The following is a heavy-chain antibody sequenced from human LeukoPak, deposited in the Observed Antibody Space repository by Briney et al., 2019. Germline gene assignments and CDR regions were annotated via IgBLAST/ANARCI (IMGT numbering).Heavy chain of an antibody. CDR2: ISGSGGST. J-gene: IGHJ3*02. Sequence: GGSLRLSCAASGFTFSSYAMSWVRQAPGKGLEWVSAISGSGGSTYYADSVRGRFTISRDNSKNTLYLQMNSLRAEDTAVYYCAKDSWEYDAFDIWGQGTMVTVSS. D-gene: IGHD6-13*01. CDR1: GFTFSSYA. V-gene: IGHV3-23*01. CDR3: AKDSWEYDAFDI.